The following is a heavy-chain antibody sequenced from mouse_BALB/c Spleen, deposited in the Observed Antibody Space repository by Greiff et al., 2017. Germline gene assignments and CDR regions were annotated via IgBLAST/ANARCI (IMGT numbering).Heavy chain of an antibody. CDR1: GFTFSSFG. CDR3: ARTLYGKSAMDY. Sequence: EVKLVESGGGLVQPGGSRKLSCAASGFTFSSFGMHWVRQAPEKGLEWVAYISSGSSTIYYADTVKGRFTISRDNPKNTLFLQMTSLRSEDTAMYYCARTLYGKSAMDYWGQGTSVTVSS. CDR2: ISSGSSTI. V-gene: IGHV5-17*02. D-gene: IGHD2-1*01. J-gene: IGHJ4*01.